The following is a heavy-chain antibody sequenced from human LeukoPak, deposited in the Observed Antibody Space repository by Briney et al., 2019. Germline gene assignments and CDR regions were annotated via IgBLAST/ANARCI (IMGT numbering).Heavy chain of an antibody. J-gene: IGHJ5*02. V-gene: IGHV4-61*08. CDR3: ARLRIEDGYSYGSTWSWFDP. CDR2: IYYSGST. D-gene: IGHD5-18*01. Sequence: SETLSLTCTVSGGSISSGDYYWSWIRQPPGKGLEWIGYIYYSGSTNYNPSLKSRVTISVDTSKNQFSLKLSSVTAADTAVYYCARLRIEDGYSYGSTWSWFDPWGQGTLVTVSS. CDR1: GGSISSGDYY.